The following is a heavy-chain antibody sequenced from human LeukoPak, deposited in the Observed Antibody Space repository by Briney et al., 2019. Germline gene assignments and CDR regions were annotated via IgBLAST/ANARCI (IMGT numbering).Heavy chain of an antibody. Sequence: GGSLRLSCAASGFTFSSYWMSWVRQAPGKGLEWVSSISSSSSYIYYADSVKGRFTISRDNAKDSLYLQMNSLRAEDTAVYYCARDLAMGSCYSCGWGQGTLVTVSS. CDR1: GFTFSSYW. V-gene: IGHV3-21*01. D-gene: IGHD2-15*01. CDR3: ARDLAMGSCYSCG. J-gene: IGHJ4*02. CDR2: ISSSSSYI.